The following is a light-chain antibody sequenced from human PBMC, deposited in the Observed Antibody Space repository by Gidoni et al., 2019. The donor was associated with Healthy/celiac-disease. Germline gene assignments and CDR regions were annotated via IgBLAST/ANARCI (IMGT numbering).Light chain of an antibody. CDR2: AAS. Sequence: DIQMTQSPSSLSASVGDRVTITGRASQSSSIYLHWYQQKPGKAPKLLIYAASSLQSGVTSRFSGSGSGTAFTLTIRRLQPEAVATYYCQQSYSTPFTFGPGTKVDIK. CDR1: QSSSIY. CDR3: QQSYSTPFT. J-gene: IGKJ3*01. V-gene: IGKV1-39*01.